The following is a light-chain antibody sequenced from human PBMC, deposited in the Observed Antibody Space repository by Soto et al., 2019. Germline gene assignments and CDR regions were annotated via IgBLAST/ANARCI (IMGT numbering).Light chain of an antibody. Sequence: DIQMTQSPSSLSASVGDRVTITCRASQDISVYLAWYQQKPGKDPKLLIYNASTWQSGVPSRFSGSGSGTDFTLTISSLQPEDVATYYCHKCSTAPLTFGQGTRLEIK. CDR2: NAS. CDR1: QDISVY. V-gene: IGKV1-27*01. CDR3: HKCSTAPLT. J-gene: IGKJ5*01.